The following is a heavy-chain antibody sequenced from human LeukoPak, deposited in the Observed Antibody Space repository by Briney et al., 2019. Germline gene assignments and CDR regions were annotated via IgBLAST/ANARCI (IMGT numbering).Heavy chain of an antibody. CDR3: AKDFAPTYYGSGSYYQNWFDP. J-gene: IGHJ5*02. Sequence: GGSLRLSCAASGFTFSSYAMSWVRQAPGKGLEWVSAISGNGGSTYYADSVKGRFTISRDNSKNTLYLQMNSLRAEDTAVYYCAKDFAPTYYGSGSYYQNWFDPWGQGTLVTISS. CDR1: GFTFSSYA. V-gene: IGHV3-23*01. CDR2: ISGNGGST. D-gene: IGHD3-10*01.